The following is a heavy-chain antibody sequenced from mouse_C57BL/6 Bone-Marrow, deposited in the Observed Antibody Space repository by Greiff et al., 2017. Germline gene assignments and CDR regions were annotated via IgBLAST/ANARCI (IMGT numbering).Heavy chain of an antibody. Sequence: EVKLQESGAELVRPGASVKLSCTASGFNIKDDYMHWVKQRPEQGLEWIGWIDPENGDTEYASKFQGKATITADTSSNAAYLQLSSLTSEDTAVYCCTTALSLYWGQGTTLTVSS. J-gene: IGHJ2*01. CDR3: TTALSLY. V-gene: IGHV14-4*01. CDR2: IDPENGDT. CDR1: GFNIKDDY.